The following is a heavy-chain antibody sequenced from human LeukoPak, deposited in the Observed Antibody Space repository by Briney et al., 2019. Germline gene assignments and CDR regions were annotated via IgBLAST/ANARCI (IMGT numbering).Heavy chain of an antibody. CDR2: IWYDGSNK. V-gene: IGHV3-30-3*01. D-gene: IGHD3/OR15-3a*01. CDR1: GFTFSSYA. CDR3: ARDGLGIDS. J-gene: IGHJ5*01. Sequence: PGRSLRLSCAASGFTFSSYAMHWVRQAPGKGLEWVAIIWYDGSNKYYADSVKGRFTISRDNSKNTLYLQMNSLRAEDTAVEFCARDGLGIDSWGQGTLVTVSS.